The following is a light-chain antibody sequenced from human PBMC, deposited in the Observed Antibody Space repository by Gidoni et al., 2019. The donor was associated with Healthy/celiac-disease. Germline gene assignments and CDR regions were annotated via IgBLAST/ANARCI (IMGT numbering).Light chain of an antibody. CDR3: QQYNSYPAT. V-gene: IGKV1-5*03. Sequence: SASVGDRVTITCRASQSISSWLAWYQQKPGKAPKLLIYKASHLESGVPSRFSGSGSGTEFTSTISSLQHDDFATYYCQQYNSYPATFGPGTKVDIK. CDR2: KAS. CDR1: QSISSW. J-gene: IGKJ3*01.